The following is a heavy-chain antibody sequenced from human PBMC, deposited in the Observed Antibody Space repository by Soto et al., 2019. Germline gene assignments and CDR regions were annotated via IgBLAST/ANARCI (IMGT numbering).Heavy chain of an antibody. V-gene: IGHV3-23*01. Sequence: GGSLRLSCAASGFTFSNYAMSWVRQAPGKGLEWISSISGTGATTYHADSVKARFTISRDNAKNSLYLQMNSLRAEDTAVYYCARVGATIYGMDVWGQGTTVTVSS. CDR1: GFTFSNYA. D-gene: IGHD1-26*01. CDR3: ARVGATIYGMDV. CDR2: ISGTGATT. J-gene: IGHJ6*02.